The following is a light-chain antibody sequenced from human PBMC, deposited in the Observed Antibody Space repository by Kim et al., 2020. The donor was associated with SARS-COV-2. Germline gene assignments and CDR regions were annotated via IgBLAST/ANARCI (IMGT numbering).Light chain of an antibody. CDR1: YIGSKH. CDR2: RDS. CDR3: QVWDSTTVV. J-gene: IGLJ2*01. V-gene: IGLV3-9*01. Sequence: SYELTQPLSVSVAQGQTARITCGGDYIGSKHVHWYQQKPGQVPVLVIYRDSDRPSGIPERFSGSNSENTATLTISRAQAGDEADYYCQVWDSTTVVFGGGTQLTVL.